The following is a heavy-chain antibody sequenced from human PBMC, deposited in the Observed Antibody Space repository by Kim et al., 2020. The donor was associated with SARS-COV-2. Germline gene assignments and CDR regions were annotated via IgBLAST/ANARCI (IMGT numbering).Heavy chain of an antibody. CDR1: GGSIGSFY. CDR3: ARVISAAANWFDP. Sequence: SETLSLTCTVSGGSIGSFYWTWIRQPPGRRLEWIGTIYYSGSTKDNPSLKSRVIISLDTSKNQVSLKLSSVTATDTAVYYCARVISAAANWFDPWGQGILVTVSS. CDR2: IYYSGST. D-gene: IGHD6-13*01. J-gene: IGHJ5*02. V-gene: IGHV4-59*08.